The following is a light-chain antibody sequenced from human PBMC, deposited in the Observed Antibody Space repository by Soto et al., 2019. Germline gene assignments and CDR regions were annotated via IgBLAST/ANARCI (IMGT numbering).Light chain of an antibody. J-gene: IGKJ1*01. Sequence: DIQRPQSPSSLSASVGDTVSITCRAGQTFNNYLNWYQHKTGKVTKLLIYAATALQSGVPSRFSASASGTDFTLTIINVQTEDWGTYYCQQSYSTLWTFGQGTKVDIK. CDR2: AAT. CDR3: QQSYSTLWT. V-gene: IGKV1-39*01. CDR1: QTFNNY.